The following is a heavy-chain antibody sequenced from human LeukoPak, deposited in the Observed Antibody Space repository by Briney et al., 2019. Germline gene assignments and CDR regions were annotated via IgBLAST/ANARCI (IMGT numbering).Heavy chain of an antibody. Sequence: PGGSLRLSCTASGFSFSYYSVTWVRQAPGKGLEWVSTISGSGENTYYADSMKGRFTISRDNSKNSLSLQLNSLRAEDTAVYYCASVIWSGELPYPYGMDVWGQGTTVTVSS. CDR3: ASVIWSGELPYPYGMDV. D-gene: IGHD3-10*01. CDR1: GFSFSYYS. V-gene: IGHV3-23*01. CDR2: ISGSGENT. J-gene: IGHJ6*02.